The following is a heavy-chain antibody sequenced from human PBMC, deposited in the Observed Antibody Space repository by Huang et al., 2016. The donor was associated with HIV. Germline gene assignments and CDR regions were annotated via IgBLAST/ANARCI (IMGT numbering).Heavy chain of an antibody. D-gene: IGHD3-16*01. J-gene: IGHJ6*03. CDR1: GFSLTTIGAG. Sequence: QITLKESGPALLRPTQTLTLTCTFSGFSLTTIGAGVGWIRQPPGKPREWLVLIYWDDDKRFSPSLKTRISVTKDTSKNQVVFTMNNVGPTDTGTYYCAHIGRLGDYYMDVWGKGTAVTVSS. CDR2: IYWDDDK. V-gene: IGHV2-5*02. CDR3: AHIGRLGDYYMDV.